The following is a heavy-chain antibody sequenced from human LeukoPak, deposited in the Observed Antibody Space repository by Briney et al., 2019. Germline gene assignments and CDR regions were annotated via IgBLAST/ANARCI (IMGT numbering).Heavy chain of an antibody. Sequence: SETLSLXCAVSGYSISSGYYWGWIRQPPGKGLEWIGSIYHSGSTYYNPSLKSRVTISVDTSKKQFSLKLSSVTAADTAVYYCARQFLEWLSTNWYFDLWGRGTLVTVSS. CDR3: ARQFLEWLSTNWYFDL. J-gene: IGHJ2*01. V-gene: IGHV4-38-2*01. CDR1: GYSISSGYY. D-gene: IGHD3-3*01. CDR2: IYHSGST.